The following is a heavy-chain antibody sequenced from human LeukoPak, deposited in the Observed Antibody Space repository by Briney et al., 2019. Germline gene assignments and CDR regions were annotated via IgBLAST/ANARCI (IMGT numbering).Heavy chain of an antibody. D-gene: IGHD3-16*01. CDR3: ASARLGC. CDR2: IYHDGST. Sequence: SETLSLTCNVFGFSISSDYYWGWIRQPPGEGLEWTATIYHDGSTYYNPSLKSRVIISLDTSKNQFSLKLTYVTAADTAVYYCASARLGCWGQGTLVTVSS. CDR1: GFSISSDYY. V-gene: IGHV4-38-2*02. J-gene: IGHJ4*02.